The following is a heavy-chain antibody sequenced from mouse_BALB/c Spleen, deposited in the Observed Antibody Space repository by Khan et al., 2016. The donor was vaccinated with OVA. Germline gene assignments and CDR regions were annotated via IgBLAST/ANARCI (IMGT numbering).Heavy chain of an antibody. Sequence: VQLQQPGAELMKPGASVKLSCTVSGFNIKDTYLHWVTQRPEQGLEWIGRIDPANGNTKYDPKFQGKATLTADKSSNTAYLQLSSLTSEDTAVYYCTDSLLLYAMDYWGQGTSVTVSS. V-gene: IGHV14-3*02. CDR1: GFNIKDTY. CDR3: TDSLLLYAMDY. J-gene: IGHJ4*01. D-gene: IGHD1-2*01. CDR2: IDPANGNT.